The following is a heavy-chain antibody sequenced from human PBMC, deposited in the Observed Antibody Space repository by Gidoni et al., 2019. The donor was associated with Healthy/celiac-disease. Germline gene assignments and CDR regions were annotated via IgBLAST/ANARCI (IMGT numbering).Heavy chain of an antibody. CDR2: ISSSSSYI. V-gene: IGHV3-21*01. Sequence: EVQLVESGVGLVKPGGSLSLSCAASGFPFSSYSMNWSRHAPGKALGWVSTISSSSSYIYYADSVKSRFTITRDNTKNSLYLQMNSLRAEETAVYYCARGGTAASDSYFDYWGQGTLVTVSS. J-gene: IGHJ4*02. CDR1: GFPFSSYS. D-gene: IGHD3-16*01. CDR3: ARGGTAASDSYFDY.